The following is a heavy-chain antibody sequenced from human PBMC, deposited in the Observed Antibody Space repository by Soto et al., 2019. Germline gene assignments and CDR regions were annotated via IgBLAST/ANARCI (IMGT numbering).Heavy chain of an antibody. V-gene: IGHV1-18*01. J-gene: IGHJ4*02. Sequence: QVQLVQSGAEVKEPGASVRVSCKASGYTCSFYGFSWVRQAPGQGLDRVAWISASSGDTNSAQKFHGRVTLTTDTSTSTADMELRSLTSDDTAIYYCARDFRDSCGGTSCIYFDFWGQGTLVTVSS. CDR2: ISASSGDT. CDR1: GYTCSFYG. CDR3: ARDFRDSCGGTSCIYFDF. D-gene: IGHD2-2*01.